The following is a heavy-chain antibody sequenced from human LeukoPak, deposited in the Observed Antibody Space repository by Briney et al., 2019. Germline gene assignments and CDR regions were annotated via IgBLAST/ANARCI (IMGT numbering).Heavy chain of an antibody. CDR2: INPSSGGT. J-gene: IGHJ3*01. V-gene: IGHV1-2*02. CDR1: GYIFTGYY. CDR3: ARGGLYGNDAFDF. Sequence: ASVKVSCKASGYIFTGYYMHWVRQAPGQGLEWMGWINPSSGGTNYAQKFQGRVTMTRDTSIRTAYMELTRLRSDDTAVYYCARGGLYGNDAFDFWGQGTMVTVSS. D-gene: IGHD4-17*01.